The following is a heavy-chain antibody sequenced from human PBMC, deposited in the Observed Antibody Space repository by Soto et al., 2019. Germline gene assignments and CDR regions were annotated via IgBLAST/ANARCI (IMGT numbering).Heavy chain of an antibody. CDR2: IVPIFGTT. V-gene: IGHV1-69*13. D-gene: IGHD5-12*01. CDR3: AILSGFDYRGNWFDP. CDR1: GGTFSNYA. Sequence: ASVKVSCKVSGGTFSNYAIDWVRLAPGHGLEWMGGIVPIFGTTYYTQKFQGRATIIADASTTTAYLEMSSLRSEDTAMYYCAILSGFDYRGNWFDPWGQGTLVTVSS. J-gene: IGHJ5*02.